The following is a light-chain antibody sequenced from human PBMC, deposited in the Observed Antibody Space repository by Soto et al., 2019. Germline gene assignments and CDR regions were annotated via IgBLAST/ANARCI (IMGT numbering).Light chain of an antibody. Sequence: IQMNQSPVTLSFPEVDGVTITCLASQSIRSSWLAWYQQKPGKAPKLLIYRASSIESGVPARFSGSGSGTEFTLTISSLQPEDFAGYYCQQYDSYPTTFGRGTKV. V-gene: IGKV1-5*03. CDR1: QSIRSSW. J-gene: IGKJ4*02. CDR3: QQYDSYPTT. CDR2: RAS.